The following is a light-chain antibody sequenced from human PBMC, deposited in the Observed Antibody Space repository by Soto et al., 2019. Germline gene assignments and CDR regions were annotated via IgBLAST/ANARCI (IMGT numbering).Light chain of an antibody. CDR2: AAS. J-gene: IGKJ1*01. Sequence: ILKKQSPSSLSASVGDRVTITCRASQSISSYLNWYQQKPGKAPKLLIYAASSLQSGVPSRFSGSGSGTDFTLTISSLQPEDFATYYCQQSYSTPRTFGQGTKVDIK. CDR1: QSISSY. CDR3: QQSYSTPRT. V-gene: IGKV1-39*01.